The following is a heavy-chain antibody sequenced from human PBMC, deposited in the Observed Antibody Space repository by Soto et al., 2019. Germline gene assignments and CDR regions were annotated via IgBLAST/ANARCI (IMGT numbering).Heavy chain of an antibody. D-gene: IGHD3-10*01. Sequence: GGSLRLSCAASGFTFSSYAMSWVRQAPGKGLEWVSAISGSGGSTYYADSVKGRFTISRDNSKNTLYLQMNSLRAEDTAVYYCAKLPHYYGSGSYYKDDAFDIWGQGTMVTVSS. CDR1: GFTFSSYA. V-gene: IGHV3-23*01. CDR3: AKLPHYYGSGSYYKDDAFDI. CDR2: ISGSGGST. J-gene: IGHJ3*02.